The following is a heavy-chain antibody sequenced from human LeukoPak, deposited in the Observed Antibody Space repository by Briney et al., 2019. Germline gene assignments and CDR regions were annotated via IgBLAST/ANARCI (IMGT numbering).Heavy chain of an antibody. J-gene: IGHJ5*02. D-gene: IGHD3-16*02. Sequence: SGTLSLTCAVYGGSFSGYYWSWIRQPPGKGLEWIGEINHSGSTNYNPSLKSRVTISVDTSKNQFSLKLSSVTAVDTAVYYCARGRPVWGSYRPNNWFDPWGQGTLVTVSS. CDR3: ARGRPVWGSYRPNNWFDP. CDR1: GGSFSGYY. CDR2: INHSGST. V-gene: IGHV4-34*01.